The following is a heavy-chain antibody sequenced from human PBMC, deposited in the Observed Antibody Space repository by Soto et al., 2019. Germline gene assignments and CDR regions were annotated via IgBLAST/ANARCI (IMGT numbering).Heavy chain of an antibody. CDR1: CYSISSGYY. CDR2: IYHSGST. D-gene: IGHD4-17*01. V-gene: IGHV4-38-2*02. Sequence: SCYSISSGYYWGWIRQTPGKGLEWIASIYHSGSTYYNPSLKSRVTISVDTSKNQFSLKLTSVTAADTAVYYCARGAATVTPGWFDPWGQGIMVTVYS. CDR3: ARGAATVTPGWFDP. J-gene: IGHJ5*02.